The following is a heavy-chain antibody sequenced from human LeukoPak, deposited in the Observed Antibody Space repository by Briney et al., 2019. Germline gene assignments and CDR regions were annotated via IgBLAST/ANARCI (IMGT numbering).Heavy chain of an antibody. CDR1: GAFISSYQ. V-gene: IGHV4-59*01. D-gene: IGHD6-13*01. J-gene: IGHJ4*02. Sequence: PSETLSLTCTVSGAFISSYQWSWIRLPPGKGLEWIGYIYSNGSTNYNPSLKSRVTISVDTSKNQFSLKLSSVTAADTAVYYCARGVYIAAAQYGYWGQGTLVTVSS. CDR2: IYSNGST. CDR3: ARGVYIAAAQYGY.